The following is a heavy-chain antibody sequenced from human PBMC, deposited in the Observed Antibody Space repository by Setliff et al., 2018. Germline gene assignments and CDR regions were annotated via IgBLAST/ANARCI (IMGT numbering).Heavy chain of an antibody. CDR1: GVSISSYY. J-gene: IGHJ3*02. CDR2: MYHSGST. D-gene: IGHD2-2*01. V-gene: IGHV4-59*08. CDR3: ARHIWGAKMQLPHDVFDI. Sequence: PSETLSLTCNVSGVSISSYYWSWIRQPPGKGLEWIGSMYHSGSTYYSPSLESRVTISVDMSKNHLSLKLSSVTAADTAVYYCARHIWGAKMQLPHDVFDIWGQGTMVTVSS.